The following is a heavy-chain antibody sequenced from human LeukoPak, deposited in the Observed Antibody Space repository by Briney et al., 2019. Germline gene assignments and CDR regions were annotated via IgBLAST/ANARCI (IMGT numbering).Heavy chain of an antibody. CDR1: GFTFSSYG. CDR2: ISYDGSNK. J-gene: IGHJ4*02. D-gene: IGHD6-13*01. V-gene: IGHV3-30*18. CDR3: AKPAPSAAAGTAPFDY. Sequence: PGRSLRLSCAASGFTFSSYGMHWVRQAPGKGLEWVAVISYDGSNKYYADSVKGRFTISRDNSKNTLYLQMNSLRAEDTAVYYCAKPAPSAAAGTAPFDYWGQGTLVTVSS.